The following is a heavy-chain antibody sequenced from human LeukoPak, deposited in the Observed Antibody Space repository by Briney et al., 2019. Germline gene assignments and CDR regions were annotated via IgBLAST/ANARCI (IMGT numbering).Heavy chain of an antibody. D-gene: IGHD3-22*01. CDR2: ISSSSSYI. CDR3: AREGDYYDSSGYDP. J-gene: IGHJ5*02. V-gene: IGHV3-21*01. Sequence: TGGSLRLSCAASGFTFSSYSMNWVRQAPGKGLEWVSSISSSSSYIYYADSVKGRFTISRDNAKNSLYLQMNSLRAEDTAVYYCAREGDYYDSSGYDPWGQGTLVTVSS. CDR1: GFTFSSYS.